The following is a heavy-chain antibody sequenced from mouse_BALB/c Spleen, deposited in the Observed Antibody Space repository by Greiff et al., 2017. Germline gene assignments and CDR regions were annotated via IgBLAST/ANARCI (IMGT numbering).Heavy chain of an antibody. CDR3: ARTGYVNAMDY. CDR2: IDPANGNT. D-gene: IGHD3-1*01. Sequence: VQLKESGAELVKPGASVKLSCTASGFNIKDTYMHWVKQRPEQGLEWIGRIDPANGNTKYDPKFQGKATITADTSSNTAYLQLSSLTSEDTAVYYCARTGYVNAMDYWGQGTSVTVSS. CDR1: GFNIKDTY. V-gene: IGHV14-3*02. J-gene: IGHJ4*01.